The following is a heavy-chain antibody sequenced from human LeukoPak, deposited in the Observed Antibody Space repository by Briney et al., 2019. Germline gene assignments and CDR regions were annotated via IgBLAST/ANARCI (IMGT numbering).Heavy chain of an antibody. Sequence: ASVKVSCKASGYTFTSYDINWVRQATGQGLEWMGWMNPNSGNTGYAQKLQGRVTMTTDTSTSTAYMELRSLRSDDTAVYYCARGDFWSGYYRDAFDIWGQGTMVTVSS. CDR1: GYTFTSYD. J-gene: IGHJ3*02. D-gene: IGHD3-3*01. CDR2: MNPNSGNT. V-gene: IGHV1-8*02. CDR3: ARGDFWSGYYRDAFDI.